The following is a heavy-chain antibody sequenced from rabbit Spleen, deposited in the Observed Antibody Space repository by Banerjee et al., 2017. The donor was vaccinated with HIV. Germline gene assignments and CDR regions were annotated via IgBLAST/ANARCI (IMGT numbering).Heavy chain of an antibody. J-gene: IGHJ4*01. Sequence: QQQLVESGGGLVKPGASLTLTCKASGFSFSDRDAMCWVRQAPGKGLEWIACIYSGSSADTYYASWAKGRFTISRTSSTTVTLQMTSLTAADTATYFCARETSSGWGIISFYFSLWGPGTLVTVS. D-gene: IGHD4-1*01. CDR1: GFSFSDRDA. V-gene: IGHV1S45*01. CDR2: IYSGSSADT. CDR3: ARETSSGWGIISFYFSL.